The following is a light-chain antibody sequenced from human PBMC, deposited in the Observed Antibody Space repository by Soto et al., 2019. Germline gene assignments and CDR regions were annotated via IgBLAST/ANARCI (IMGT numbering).Light chain of an antibody. CDR1: QSVSSNY. CDR3: QQYGSSPT. Sequence: EIELTQSPGTLSLSPGERATLSCRSSQSVSSNYLAWYQQKPDPAPRLVIYDVSGRATGIPDRFSGSGSGTDFTLTISRLEPEDFAVYYCQQYGSSPTFGQGTKVEIK. CDR2: DVS. V-gene: IGKV3-20*01. J-gene: IGKJ1*01.